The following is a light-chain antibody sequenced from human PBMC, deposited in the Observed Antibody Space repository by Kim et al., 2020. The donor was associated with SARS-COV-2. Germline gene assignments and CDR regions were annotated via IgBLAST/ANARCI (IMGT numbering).Light chain of an antibody. Sequence: GQMVTISWSGSTSDIADNYVFWYFQLPGTAPKLLIYDNDKRPSGISDRFSGSKSGTSATLDITGLQTGDEADYYCGTWDTTLSAGVFGGGTQLTVL. J-gene: IGLJ2*01. V-gene: IGLV1-51*01. CDR1: TSDIADNY. CDR2: DND. CDR3: GTWDTTLSAGV.